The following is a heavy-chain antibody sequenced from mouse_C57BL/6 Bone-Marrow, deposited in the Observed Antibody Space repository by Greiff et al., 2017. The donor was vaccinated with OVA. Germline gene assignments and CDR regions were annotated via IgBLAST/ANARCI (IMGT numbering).Heavy chain of an antibody. CDR2: IDPEDGET. D-gene: IGHD2-14*01. CDR1: GFNIKDYY. V-gene: IGHV14-2*01. Sequence: EVQLQQSGAELVKPGASVKLSCTASGFNIKDYYMHWVKQRTEQGLEWIGRIDPEDGETKYAPKFQGKATITADTSSNTAYLQLSSLTSEDTAVYYCARSGMYDGLFAYWGQGTLVTVSA. J-gene: IGHJ3*01. CDR3: ARSGMYDGLFAY.